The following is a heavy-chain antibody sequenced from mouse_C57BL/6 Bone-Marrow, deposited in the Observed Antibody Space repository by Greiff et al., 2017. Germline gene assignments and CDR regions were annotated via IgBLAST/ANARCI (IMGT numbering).Heavy chain of an antibody. Sequence: VQLKQSGPELVKPGASVKMSCKASGYTFTDYNMHWVKQSHGKSLEWIGYINPNNGGTSYNQKFKGKATLTVNKSSSTAYMELRSLTSEDSAVYYCARRGPYYGNYSYYFDYWGQGTTLTVSS. J-gene: IGHJ2*01. CDR1: GYTFTDYN. CDR3: ARRGPYYGNYSYYFDY. V-gene: IGHV1-22*01. D-gene: IGHD2-10*01. CDR2: INPNNGGT.